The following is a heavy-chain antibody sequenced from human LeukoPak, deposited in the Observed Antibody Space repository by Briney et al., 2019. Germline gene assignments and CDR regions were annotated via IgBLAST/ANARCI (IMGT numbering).Heavy chain of an antibody. CDR3: ARAEGDTAMVLDY. V-gene: IGHV3-21*01. Sequence: PGGSLRLSCAASGFTFSSYSMNWVRQAPGKGLEWVSSISSSSSYIYYADSVKGRFTISRDNAKNSLYLQMNSLRAEDTAVYYCARAEGDTAMVLDYWGQGTLVTVSS. CDR2: ISSSSSYI. CDR1: GFTFSSYS. D-gene: IGHD5-18*01. J-gene: IGHJ4*02.